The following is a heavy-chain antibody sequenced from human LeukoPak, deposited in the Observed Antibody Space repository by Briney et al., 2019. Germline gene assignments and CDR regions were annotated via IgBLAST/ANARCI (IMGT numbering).Heavy chain of an antibody. D-gene: IGHD3-10*01. CDR1: GGSISSYY. J-gene: IGHJ4*02. CDR3: ARDSQGWFGELSHIDY. V-gene: IGHV4-59*01. CDR2: IYYSGST. Sequence: SETLSLTCTVSGGSISSYYWSWIRQPPGKGLEWIGYIYYSGSTNYNPSLKSRVTISVDTSKNQFSLKLSSVTAADTAVYYCARDSQGWFGELSHIDYWGQGTLVTVSS.